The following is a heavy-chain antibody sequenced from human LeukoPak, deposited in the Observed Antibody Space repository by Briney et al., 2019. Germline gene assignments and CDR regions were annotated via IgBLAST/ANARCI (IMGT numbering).Heavy chain of an antibody. V-gene: IGHV4-59*08. CDR3: ARMRRITGTTHFDY. Sequence: SETLSLTCTVSGGSISSYYWSWIRQPPGKGLEWIGFIYYSGSTNYSPSLKSRVTISVDTSKNQFSLKLTSVTAADTAVYYCARMRRITGTTHFDYWGQGTLVTVSS. CDR2: IYYSGST. D-gene: IGHD1-20*01. J-gene: IGHJ4*01. CDR1: GGSISSYY.